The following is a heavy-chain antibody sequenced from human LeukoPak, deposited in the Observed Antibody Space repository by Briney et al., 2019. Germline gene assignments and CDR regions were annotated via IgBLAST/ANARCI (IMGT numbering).Heavy chain of an antibody. J-gene: IGHJ3*02. V-gene: IGHV3-48*03. CDR1: GFTFSSYE. Sequence: GGSLRLSCAASGFTFSSYEMNWVRQAPGEGLEWVSYISSSGSTIYYADSVKGRFTISRDNARNSLYLQMNSLRAEDTAVYYCARRVRYDFWSGSGLGAFDIWGQGTMVTVSS. CDR2: ISSSGSTI. CDR3: ARRVRYDFWSGSGLGAFDI. D-gene: IGHD3-3*01.